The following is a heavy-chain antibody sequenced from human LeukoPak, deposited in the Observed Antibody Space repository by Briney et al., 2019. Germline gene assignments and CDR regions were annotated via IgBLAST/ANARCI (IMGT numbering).Heavy chain of an antibody. CDR3: ASGTYYYDSSGYYPDY. V-gene: IGHV3-7*01. Sequence: PGGSLRLSCAASGFTFSIYWMSWVRQAPGKGLEWVANIKQDGSEKYYVDSVKGRFTISRDNAKNSLYLQMNSLRAEDTAVYYCASGTYYYDSSGYYPDYWGRGTLVTVSS. CDR2: IKQDGSEK. J-gene: IGHJ4*02. CDR1: GFTFSIYW. D-gene: IGHD3-22*01.